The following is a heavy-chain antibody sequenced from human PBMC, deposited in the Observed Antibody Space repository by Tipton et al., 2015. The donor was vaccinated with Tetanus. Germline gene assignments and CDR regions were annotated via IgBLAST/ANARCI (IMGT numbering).Heavy chain of an antibody. CDR1: GVTVSGNY. V-gene: IGHV3-53*01. D-gene: IGHD1-20*01. Sequence: SLRLSCAASGVTVSGNYMSWVRQAPGKGLEWVSVIYTGGSADYTDSVKGRFTISRDNSNNPLSLQMNSLRIDDTAVYYCAFRTNWRFSRGFDCWGQGILVTVSS. CDR2: IYTGGSA. CDR3: AFRTNWRFSRGFDC. J-gene: IGHJ4*02.